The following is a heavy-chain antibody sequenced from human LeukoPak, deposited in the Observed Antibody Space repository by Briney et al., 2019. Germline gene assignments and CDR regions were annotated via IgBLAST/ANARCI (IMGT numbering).Heavy chain of an antibody. CDR1: GGTFSSYA. CDR2: IIPIFGTA. Sequence: SVKVSCKAPGGTFSSYAISWVRQAPGQGLEWMGGIIPIFGTANYAQKFQGRVTITADESTSTAYMELSSLRSEDTAVYYCARDASIAAAGTECWGQGTLVTVSS. CDR3: ARDASIAAAGTEC. J-gene: IGHJ4*02. D-gene: IGHD6-13*01. V-gene: IGHV1-69*13.